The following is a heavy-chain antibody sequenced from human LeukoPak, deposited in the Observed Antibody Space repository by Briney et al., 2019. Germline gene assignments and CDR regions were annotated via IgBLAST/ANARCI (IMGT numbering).Heavy chain of an antibody. CDR2: INPNSGGT. J-gene: IGHJ4*02. Sequence: GASVKVSCKASGYTFTGYYMHWVRQAPGQGLEWMGWINPNSGGTNYAQKFQGRVTMTRDTSISTAYMELSRLRSDDTVVYYCARVASYCSSTSCYNPDYWGQGTLVTVSS. CDR3: ARVASYCSSTSCYNPDY. D-gene: IGHD2-2*01. CDR1: GYTFTGYY. V-gene: IGHV1-2*02.